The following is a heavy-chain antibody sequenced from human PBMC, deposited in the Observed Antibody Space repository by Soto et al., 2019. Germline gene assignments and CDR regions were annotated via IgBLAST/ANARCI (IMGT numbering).Heavy chain of an antibody. J-gene: IGHJ3*02. CDR2: INAGNGNT. CDR1: GYTFTSYA. D-gene: IGHD1-1*01. Sequence: QVQLVQSGAEVKKPGASVKVSCKASGYTFTSYAMHWVRRAPGQRLEWMGWINAGNGNTKYSQKFQARVTITRDTSASTAYMELSSLRSEDTAVYYCQVLERRGSDAFDIWGQGTMVTVSS. V-gene: IGHV1-3*01. CDR3: QVLERRGSDAFDI.